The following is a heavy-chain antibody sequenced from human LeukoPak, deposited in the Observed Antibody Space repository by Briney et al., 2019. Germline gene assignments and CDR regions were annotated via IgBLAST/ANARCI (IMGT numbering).Heavy chain of an antibody. CDR3: ARHLTDSYGSGSYYLSWYFDL. D-gene: IGHD3-10*01. J-gene: IGHJ2*01. V-gene: IGHV5-10-1*01. CDR2: IDPSDSYT. CDR1: GYSFTSYW. Sequence: GESLKISCKGSGYSFTSYWISWVRQMPGKGLEWMGRIDPSDSYTNYSPSFQGHVTISADKSISTAYLLWSSLKASDTAMYYCARHLTDSYGSGSYYLSWYFDLWGRGTLVTVSS.